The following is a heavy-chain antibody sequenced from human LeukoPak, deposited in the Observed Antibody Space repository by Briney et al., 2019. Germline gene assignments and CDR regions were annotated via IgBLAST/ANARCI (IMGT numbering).Heavy chain of an antibody. CDR3: ARDPYSSNWSYYFDY. CDR2: INGDGSTT. D-gene: IGHD6-13*01. Sequence: GGSLRLSCAASGFTFSDYWMHWVRQAPGKGLVWVSRINGDGSTTSYADSVKGRFTISRDNAKNTLYLQMNSLRAEDTAVYYCARDPYSSNWSYYFDYWGQGTLVTVSS. J-gene: IGHJ4*02. V-gene: IGHV3-74*01. CDR1: GFTFSDYW.